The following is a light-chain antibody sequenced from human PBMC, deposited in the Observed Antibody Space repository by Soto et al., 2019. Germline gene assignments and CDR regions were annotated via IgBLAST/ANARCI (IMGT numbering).Light chain of an antibody. CDR3: RQYNNWPIT. J-gene: IGKJ5*01. CDR1: QSVSSN. CDR2: GAS. Sequence: EIVMTQSPATLSVSPGERATLSCRASQSVSSNLAWYQQKPGQAPRRLIYGASIRATGIPARFSGSGSGTEFTLTISSLQSEDFAVYYCRQYNNWPITFGQGTRLEIK. V-gene: IGKV3D-15*01.